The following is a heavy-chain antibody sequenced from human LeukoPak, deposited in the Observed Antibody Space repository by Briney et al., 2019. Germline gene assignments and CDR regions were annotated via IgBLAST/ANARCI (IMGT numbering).Heavy chain of an antibody. CDR1: GDSISSYY. J-gene: IGHJ6*02. V-gene: IGHV4-4*07. CDR2: IHPSGST. D-gene: IGHD5-12*01. Sequence: PSETLSLTCTVSGDSISSYYWSWVRQPAGKGLEWIGRIHPSGSTNYNPYLKSRVTLSVDTSKNQFSLKLSSVTAADTAVYYCARDGGYPDYFYGMDVWGQGTTVTVSS. CDR3: ARDGGYPDYFYGMDV.